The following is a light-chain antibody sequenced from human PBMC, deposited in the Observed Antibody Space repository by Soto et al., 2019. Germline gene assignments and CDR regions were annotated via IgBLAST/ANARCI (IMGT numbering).Light chain of an antibody. Sequence: EIVLTQSPGTLSLSPGERATLSCRASQSVSSSYLAWYQQKPGQAPRLLIYGASSRPTGIPDRFSGSGSGTDFTLTISRLEPEDFATYYCQQYMSYSFGQGTKVDIK. CDR3: QQYMSYS. J-gene: IGKJ1*01. V-gene: IGKV3-20*01. CDR1: QSVSSSY. CDR2: GAS.